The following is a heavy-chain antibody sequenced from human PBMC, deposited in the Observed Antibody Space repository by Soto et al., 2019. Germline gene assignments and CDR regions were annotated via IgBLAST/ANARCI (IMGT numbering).Heavy chain of an antibody. CDR1: GDSISDVNYY. D-gene: IGHD3-10*01. J-gene: IGHJ6*02. V-gene: IGHV4-39*07. CDR3: ARKRITMVRGVITLYYYYYGMDV. Sequence: SETLSLTCTVSGDSISDVNYYWSWIRQSPDKGLEWIGHIYDGGSTNYNPSLKSRVTISVDTSKNQFSLKLSSVTAADTAVYYCARKRITMVRGVITLYYYYYGMDVWGQGTTVTVSS. CDR2: IYDGGST.